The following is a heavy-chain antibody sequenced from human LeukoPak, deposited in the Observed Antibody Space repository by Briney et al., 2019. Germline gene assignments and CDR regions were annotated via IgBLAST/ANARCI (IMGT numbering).Heavy chain of an antibody. CDR2: IYTSGST. D-gene: IGHD5-18*01. Sequence: PSETLSLTCTVSGGSISSYYWSWLRQPAGKGLEWIGRIYTSGSTNYNPSLKSRVTISVDTSKNQCSLNLNSVTAADTAVYYCARGRYIYGSPDDAFDIWGQGTMVTVSS. CDR1: GGSISSYY. J-gene: IGHJ3*02. V-gene: IGHV4-4*07. CDR3: ARGRYIYGSPDDAFDI.